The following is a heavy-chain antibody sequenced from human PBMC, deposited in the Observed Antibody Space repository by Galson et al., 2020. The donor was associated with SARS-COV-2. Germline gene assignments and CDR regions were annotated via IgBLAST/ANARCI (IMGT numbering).Heavy chain of an antibody. D-gene: IGHD3-16*01. CDR1: GGSIISAPHS. CDR2: IYHRGST. CDR3: ARSGGGFDY. Sequence: SETLSLTCAVSGGSIISAPHSWTWIRQSPGKGLEYIGFIYHRGSTYYNPSLKSRVTMSMDKSKNQFSLRLTSVTAADTAVYYCARSGGGFDYWGQGILVTVSS. J-gene: IGHJ4*02. V-gene: IGHV4-30-2*06.